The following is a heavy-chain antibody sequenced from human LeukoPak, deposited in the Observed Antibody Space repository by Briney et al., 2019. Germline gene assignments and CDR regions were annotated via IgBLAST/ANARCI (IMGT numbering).Heavy chain of an antibody. D-gene: IGHD1/OR15-1a*01. Sequence: SETLSLTCTVSGGSISTYYWSWIRQPPGKGLEWIGYISYSGSTNYNPSLKSRVTISLDTSKNQFALKLSSVTAADTAVYYCARSIIGTRSKFDYWGQGTLVTVSS. CDR2: ISYSGST. CDR1: GGSISTYY. V-gene: IGHV4-59*08. J-gene: IGHJ4*02. CDR3: ARSIIGTRSKFDY.